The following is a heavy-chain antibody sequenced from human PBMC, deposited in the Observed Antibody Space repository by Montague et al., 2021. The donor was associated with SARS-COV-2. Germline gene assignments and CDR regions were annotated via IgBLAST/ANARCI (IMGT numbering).Heavy chain of an antibody. V-gene: IGHV4-39*01. CDR1: GGSISSSSYY. CDR3: ARQSPVTMIVVVISGRFDY. D-gene: IGHD3-22*01. CDR2: IYYSGST. J-gene: IGHJ4*02. Sequence: SETLSLTCTVSGGSISSSSYYWGWIRQPPGKGLEWIGSIYYSGSTYYXXXLKSRVTISVDTSKNQFSLKLRTVTAADTAVYYCARQSPVTMIVVVISGRFDYWGQGTLVTVSS.